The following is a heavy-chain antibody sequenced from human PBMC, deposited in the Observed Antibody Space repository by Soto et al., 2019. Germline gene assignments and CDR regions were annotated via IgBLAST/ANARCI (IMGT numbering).Heavy chain of an antibody. D-gene: IGHD2-2*02. CDR1: GFTFSSYG. J-gene: IGHJ6*02. V-gene: IGHV3-33*01. CDR2: IWYDGSNK. CDR3: ARDQGIVVVPAAIDRPYYYYGMDV. Sequence: PGGSLRLSCAASGFTFSSYGMHWVRQAPGKGLEWMAVIWYDGSNKYYADSVKGRFTISRDNSKNTLYLQMNSLRAEDTAVYYCARDQGIVVVPAAIDRPYYYYGMDVWGQGTTVTVSS.